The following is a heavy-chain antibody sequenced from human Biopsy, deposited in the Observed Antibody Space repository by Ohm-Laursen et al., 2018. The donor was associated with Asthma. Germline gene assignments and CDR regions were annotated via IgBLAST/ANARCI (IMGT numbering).Heavy chain of an antibody. V-gene: IGHV1-24*01. D-gene: IGHD4-17*01. CDR3: ASDFPKDYVRYNFQF. J-gene: IGHJ4*02. Sequence: ASVKASCQVSGYSLTDISMHWVRQAPGHGLGWLGGHDHEEGGTVNARRFQGRVTMTEDTSTDTAYIELSSLSSDDPAVYYCASDFPKDYVRYNFQFWGQGTLVTVSS. CDR2: HDHEEGGT. CDR1: GYSLTDIS.